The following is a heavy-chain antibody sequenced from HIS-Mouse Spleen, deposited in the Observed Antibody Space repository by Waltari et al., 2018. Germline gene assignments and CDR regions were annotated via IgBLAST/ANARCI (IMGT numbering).Heavy chain of an antibody. CDR3: ARKRTASGWFDP. Sequence: QLQLQESGPGLVKPSETLSLTCTVSGGSISSSSYYWGWIRQPPGKGLEWIGRIYYSGSTCSNPSLKSRVTISVDTSKNQFSLKLSSVTAADTAVYYCARKRTASGWFDPWGQGTLVTVSS. CDR1: GGSISSSSYY. D-gene: IGHD2-21*02. CDR2: IYYSGST. V-gene: IGHV4-39*01. J-gene: IGHJ5*02.